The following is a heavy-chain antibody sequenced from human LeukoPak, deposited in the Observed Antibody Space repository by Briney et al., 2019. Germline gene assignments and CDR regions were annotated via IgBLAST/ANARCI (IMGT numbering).Heavy chain of an antibody. V-gene: IGHV4-59*01. CDR3: ARGAYCGGDCYSGAFDI. D-gene: IGHD2-21*02. CDR1: GGSISSYY. Sequence: SGTLSLTCTVSGGSISSYYWSWIRQPPGKGLEWIGYIYYSGSTNYNPSLKSRVTISVDTSKNQFSLKLNSVTAADTAVYYCARGAYCGGDCYSGAFDIWGQGTMVTVSS. CDR2: IYYSGST. J-gene: IGHJ3*02.